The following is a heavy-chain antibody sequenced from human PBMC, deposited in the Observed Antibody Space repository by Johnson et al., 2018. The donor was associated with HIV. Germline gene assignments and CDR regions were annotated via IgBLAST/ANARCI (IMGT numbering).Heavy chain of an antibody. J-gene: IGHJ3*02. V-gene: IGHV3-30-3*01. CDR2: MSYDGSKE. CDR3: ARVRGGTGHGAFDI. Sequence: QVQLVESGGGLVKPGGSLRLSCTISGFSLSDYAIHWVRQAPVKGLEWVGVMSYDGSKENYADSVKGRFTISRDNSKNTVYLQMNTLRPEDTAVYYWARVRGGTGHGAFDIWGQGTMVTVSS. D-gene: IGHD3-10*01. CDR1: GFSLSDYA.